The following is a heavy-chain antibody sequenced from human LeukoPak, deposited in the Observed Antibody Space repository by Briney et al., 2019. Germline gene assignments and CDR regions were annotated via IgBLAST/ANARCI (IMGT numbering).Heavy chain of an antibody. V-gene: IGHV1-18*01. D-gene: IGHD3-22*01. CDR1: GYTFTSYG. CDR3: ARTYYYDSSDNY. Sequence: ASVKVSCKASGYTFTSYGISWVRQAPGQGLEWMGWISAYNGNTNYAQKLQGRVTMTTDTSTSTAYIELRSLRSDDTAVYYCARTYYYDSSDNYWGQGTLVTVSS. J-gene: IGHJ4*02. CDR2: ISAYNGNT.